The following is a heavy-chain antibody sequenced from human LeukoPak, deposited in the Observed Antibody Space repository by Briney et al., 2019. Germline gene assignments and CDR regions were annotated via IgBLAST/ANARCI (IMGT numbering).Heavy chain of an antibody. Sequence: ASVKVSCKASGYTFTSYYMHWVRQAPGQGLEWMGIINPSGGSTSYAQKFQGRVTITADESTSTTYMELSSLRSEDTAVYYCAACSIALSLYFDYWGQGTLVTVSS. CDR2: INPSGGST. CDR1: GYTFTSYY. CDR3: AACSIALSLYFDY. J-gene: IGHJ4*02. D-gene: IGHD2-21*01. V-gene: IGHV1-46*01.